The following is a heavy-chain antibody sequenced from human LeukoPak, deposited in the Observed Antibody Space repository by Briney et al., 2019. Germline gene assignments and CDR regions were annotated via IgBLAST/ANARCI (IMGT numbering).Heavy chain of an antibody. J-gene: IGHJ3*02. V-gene: IGHV4-31*03. Sequence: PSETLSLTCTVSGGSISSGGYYWSWIRQHPGKGLEWIGYIYYSGSTYYNPSLKSRVTISVDTSKNQFSLKLSSVTAADTAVYYCARSNGGYGDYRVNAFDIWGQGTMVTVSS. CDR2: IYYSGST. CDR1: GGSISSGGYY. D-gene: IGHD4-17*01. CDR3: ARSNGGYGDYRVNAFDI.